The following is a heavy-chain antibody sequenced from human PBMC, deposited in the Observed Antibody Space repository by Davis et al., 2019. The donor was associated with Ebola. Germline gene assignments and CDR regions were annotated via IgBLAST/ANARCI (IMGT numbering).Heavy chain of an antibody. CDR3: TSTLGALDY. D-gene: IGHD1-26*01. Sequence: PGGSLRLSCAASGVTFSGAAMHWVRQASGKGLEWVGRFRSKANSYATAYAASVKGRFTISRDDSKNTAYLQMNSLKTEDTAVYYCTSTLGALDYWGQGTLVTVSS. J-gene: IGHJ4*02. CDR1: GVTFSGAA. V-gene: IGHV3-73*01. CDR2: FRSKANSYAT.